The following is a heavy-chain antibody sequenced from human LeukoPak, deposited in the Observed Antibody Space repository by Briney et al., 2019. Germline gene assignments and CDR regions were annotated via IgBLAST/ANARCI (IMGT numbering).Heavy chain of an antibody. Sequence: SETLSLTCTVSSHSISSGYYWGWIRQPPGKGLEWIGSIYHSGSTYYNPSLKSRVTISVDTPKNQFSLRLSSVTAADPAVYYCARVPHGETIFGVVLYWFDPWGQGTLVTVSS. CDR2: IYHSGST. CDR1: SHSISSGYY. CDR3: ARVPHGETIFGVVLYWFDP. J-gene: IGHJ5*02. V-gene: IGHV4-38-2*02. D-gene: IGHD3-3*01.